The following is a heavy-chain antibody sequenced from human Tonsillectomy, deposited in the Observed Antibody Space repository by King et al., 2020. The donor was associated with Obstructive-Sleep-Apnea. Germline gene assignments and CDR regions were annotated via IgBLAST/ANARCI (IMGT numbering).Heavy chain of an antibody. V-gene: IGHV4-39*07. CDR2: VSHSGTT. J-gene: IGHJ5*02. D-gene: IGHD1-26*01. CDR1: GGSISSGSYY. Sequence: LQLQESGPGLVKPSETLSLTCTVSGGSISSGSYYWGWIRQPPGKGLEWIGSVSHSGTTFYIPSIESRVTISVDTSKNQFSLKLTSVTAADTAFYFCAREGGKTGARWFDPWGQGTLVTVSS. CDR3: AREGGKTGARWFDP.